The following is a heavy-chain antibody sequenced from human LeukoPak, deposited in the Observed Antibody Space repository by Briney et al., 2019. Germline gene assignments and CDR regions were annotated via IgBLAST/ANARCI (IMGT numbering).Heavy chain of an antibody. J-gene: IGHJ5*02. V-gene: IGHV3-64D*09. CDR1: GVSFSSYT. D-gene: IGHD3-10*01. Sequence: PGWSLRLSCSASGVSFSSYTMHWVRQAPGKGLEYVSSIRKNGGSTNYADSVKGRFTISRDNSKKTLYLQMSSLITEDTAVYYCVSSVGSGTYWNNWFDPWGQGTLVTVSS. CDR2: IRKNGGST. CDR3: VSSVGSGTYWNNWFDP.